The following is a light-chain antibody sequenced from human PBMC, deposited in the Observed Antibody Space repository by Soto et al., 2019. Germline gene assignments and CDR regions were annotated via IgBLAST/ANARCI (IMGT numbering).Light chain of an antibody. J-gene: IGLJ1*01. CDR3: SSKTSSRTPFV. V-gene: IGLV2-14*01. CDR1: RRDVGGYNY. Sequence: QSVLTQPASVSGSPGQSITISCTGTRRDVGGYNYVSWYQQYPGKSPKLLIYEVTHRPSGVPNRFSGSKSGNTASLTISGLQAEDEADYYCSSKTSSRTPFVFGTGTKVTVL. CDR2: EVT.